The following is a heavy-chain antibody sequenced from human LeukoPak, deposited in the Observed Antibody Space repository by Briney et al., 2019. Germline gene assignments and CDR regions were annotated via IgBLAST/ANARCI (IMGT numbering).Heavy chain of an antibody. CDR1: GGSISSSSYY. Sequence: SETLSLTCTVSGGSISSSSYYWGWVRQPPGKGLEWIGSIYYSGSTYYNPSLKSRVTISVDTSKNQFSLKLSSVTAADTAVYYCASYGSGSSYFDYWGQGTLVTVSS. V-gene: IGHV4-39*01. CDR2: IYYSGST. J-gene: IGHJ4*02. CDR3: ASYGSGSSYFDY. D-gene: IGHD3-10*01.